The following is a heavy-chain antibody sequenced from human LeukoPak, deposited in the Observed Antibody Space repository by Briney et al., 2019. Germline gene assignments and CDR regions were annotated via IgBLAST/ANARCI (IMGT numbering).Heavy chain of an antibody. V-gene: IGHV4-59*08. CDR3: ASGVAVDPDTFDI. Sequence: MSSETLSLTCTVSNGSFSNHFWSWIRQPPGKGLEWIGYISYSGSVHYAPSLKSRVTISVNTSKNQFSLKLSSVTAADTAVYYCASGVAVDPDTFDIWGLGTLVAVSS. CDR1: NGSFSNHF. J-gene: IGHJ3*02. CDR2: ISYSGSV. D-gene: IGHD6-19*01.